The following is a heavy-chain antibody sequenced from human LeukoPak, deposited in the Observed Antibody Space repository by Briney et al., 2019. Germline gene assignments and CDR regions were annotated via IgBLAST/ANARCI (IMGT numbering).Heavy chain of an antibody. V-gene: IGHV4-39*01. CDR3: ASPLGGFDN. J-gene: IGHJ4*02. Sequence: SETLSLTCTVSGGSISGSGYYWAWIRQPPGKGLEWIGSIYYTGSTHYNSSLKSRVTMSVDTSKNQFSLKLSSVTAADTAVYYCASPLGGFDNWGQGTLVTVSS. CDR2: IYYTGST. CDR1: GGSISGSGYY. D-gene: IGHD3-16*01.